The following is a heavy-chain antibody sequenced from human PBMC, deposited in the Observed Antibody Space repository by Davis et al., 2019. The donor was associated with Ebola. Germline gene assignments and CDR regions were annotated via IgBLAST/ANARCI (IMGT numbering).Heavy chain of an antibody. CDR3: ARAWDGDYHFDY. Sequence: GESLKISCAASGFTFSRYWMSWVRQAPGKGLEWVANIKQDGSEKYYVDSVRGRFTISRDNAKNSLYLQMNSLRAEDTAVYYCARAWDGDYHFDYWGQGTLVTVSS. J-gene: IGHJ4*02. V-gene: IGHV3-7*01. CDR2: IKQDGSEK. CDR1: GFTFSRYW. D-gene: IGHD4-17*01.